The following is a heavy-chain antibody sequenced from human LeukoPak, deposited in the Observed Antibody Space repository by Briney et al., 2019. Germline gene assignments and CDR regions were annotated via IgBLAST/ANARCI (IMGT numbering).Heavy chain of an antibody. J-gene: IGHJ4*02. CDR2: LFSGGNT. CDR1: GYSISSGYW. CDR3: ARLRNGVIVLKPSVIVDF. V-gene: IGHV4-38-2*02. Sequence: PSETLSLTCSVSGYSISSGYWWGWIRQPPGKALEWIGSLFSGGNTYYNPSLKRRLTISVDTSKNQFSLGLNSVTAADTAIYYRARLRNGVIVLKPSVIVDFWGQGALVTVSS. D-gene: IGHD2-8*01.